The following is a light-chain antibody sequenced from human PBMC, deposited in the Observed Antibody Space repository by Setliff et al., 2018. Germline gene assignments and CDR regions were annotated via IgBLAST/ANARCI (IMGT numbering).Light chain of an antibody. V-gene: IGLV2-14*03. CDR3: ASYTSITTGV. J-gene: IGLJ1*01. CDR1: SNDIGHSHY. Sequence: QSVLTQPASVSGSPGQSITISCTGTSNDIGHSHYVSWYQQHPGKVPQLIIYDVSIRPSGVSDRFSAHKSGNTASLSISGLQIEDEGYYYCASYTSITTGVLGTGTKVTVL. CDR2: DVS.